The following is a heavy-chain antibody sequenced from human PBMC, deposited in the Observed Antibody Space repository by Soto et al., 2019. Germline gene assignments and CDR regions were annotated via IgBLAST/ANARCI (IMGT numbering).Heavy chain of an antibody. Sequence: EVQLLESGGGLVQPGGSLRLSCVASGFSFSGYATSWVRQAPGKGLVWVSSMTATGVSIYYADSVRGRFTISRDNSKNTLYLQMSSLGAEDTARYYCAKDSIPYSSSYDLDHWGRGALVTVSS. D-gene: IGHD6-6*01. CDR1: GFSFSGYA. CDR2: MTATGVSI. J-gene: IGHJ4*02. CDR3: AKDSIPYSSSYDLDH. V-gene: IGHV3-23*01.